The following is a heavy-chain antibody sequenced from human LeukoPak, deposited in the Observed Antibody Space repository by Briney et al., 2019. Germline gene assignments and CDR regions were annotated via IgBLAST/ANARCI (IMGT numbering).Heavy chain of an antibody. V-gene: IGHV1-69*13. CDR3: ARDLWFGRNAFDI. CDR1: GGTFSSYA. CDR2: IIPIFGTA. D-gene: IGHD3-10*01. Sequence: ASVKVSCKASGGTFSSYAISWVRQAPGQGLEWMGGIIPIFGTANYAQKFQGRVTITADESTSTAYMELSSLRSDDTAVYYCARDLWFGRNAFDIWGQGTMVTVSS. J-gene: IGHJ3*02.